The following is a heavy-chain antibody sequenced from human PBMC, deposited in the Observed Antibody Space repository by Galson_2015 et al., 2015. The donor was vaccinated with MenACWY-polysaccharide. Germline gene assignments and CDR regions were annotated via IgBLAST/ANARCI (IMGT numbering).Heavy chain of an antibody. J-gene: IGHJ6*02. CDR3: AKAVTSCSWDRMIPIYYYGMDV. CDR2: ISWNSGSI. Sequence: LRLSCAASGFTFDDYAMHWVRQAPGKGLEWVSGISWNSGSIGYADSVKGRFTISRDNAKNSLYLQMNSLRAEDTALYYCAKAVTSCSWDRMIPIYYYGMDVWGPGTTVTVSS. V-gene: IGHV3-9*01. CDR1: GFTFDDYA. D-gene: IGHD6-13*01.